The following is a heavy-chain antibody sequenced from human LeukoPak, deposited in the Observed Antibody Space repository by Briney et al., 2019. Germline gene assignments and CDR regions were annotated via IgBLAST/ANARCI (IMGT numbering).Heavy chain of an antibody. CDR2: IYYSGST. CDR1: GGSISSYY. D-gene: IGHD3-10*01. J-gene: IGHJ3*02. CDR3: ARGGTFRGVIIDDAFDI. Sequence: PSETLSLTCTVSGGSISSYYWSWIRQPPGKGLEWIGYIYYSGSTNYNPSLKSRVTISVDTSKNLFSLKLNSVTAADTAVYYCARGGTFRGVIIDDAFDICGQGTMVTVSS. V-gene: IGHV4-59*01.